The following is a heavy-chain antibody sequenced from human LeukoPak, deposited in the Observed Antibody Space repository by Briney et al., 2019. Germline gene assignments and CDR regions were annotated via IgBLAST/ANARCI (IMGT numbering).Heavy chain of an antibody. V-gene: IGHV4-39*07. CDR3: ARGRIAARPWIKIDY. J-gene: IGHJ4*02. D-gene: IGHD6-6*01. Sequence: SETLSLTCSVSGGSVSGTNYYWAWIRQPPETGLEWIGTIYYSGSTYYNVSLKSRVTISVDTSKNQFSLNLSSVTAADSAVYYCARGRIAARPWIKIDYWGQGTLVTVSS. CDR1: GGSVSGTNYY. CDR2: IYYSGST.